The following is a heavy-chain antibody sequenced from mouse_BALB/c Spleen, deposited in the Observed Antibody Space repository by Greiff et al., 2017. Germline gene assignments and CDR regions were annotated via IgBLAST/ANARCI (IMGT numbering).Heavy chain of an antibody. V-gene: IGHV1-15*01. Sequence: QVQLQQSGAELVRPGASVKLSCKALGYTFTDYEMHWVKQTPVHGLEWIGAIRPGSGGTAYNQKFKGKATLTADTSSSTAYMALSSLTSEDSAVYDCARGVRGYYAMEFWGQGTAVTVTS. CDR3: ARGVRGYYAMEF. CDR2: IRPGSGGT. D-gene: IGHD2-14*01. CDR1: GYTFTDYE. J-gene: IGHJ4*01.